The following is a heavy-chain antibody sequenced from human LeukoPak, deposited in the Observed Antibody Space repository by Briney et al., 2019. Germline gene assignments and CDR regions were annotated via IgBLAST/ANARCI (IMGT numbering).Heavy chain of an antibody. CDR3: ARVEGYYGSGSYRPNWFDP. CDR2: IDHSGST. D-gene: IGHD3-10*01. CDR1: VGSFSGYY. V-gene: IGHV4-34*01. J-gene: IGHJ5*02. Sequence: SETLSLTCAVYVGSFSGYYWSWIRQPPGKGLEWIGEIDHSGSTNYNPSLKSRVTISVDTSKNQFPLKLSSVTAADTAVYYCARVEGYYGSGSYRPNWFDPWGQGTLVTVSS.